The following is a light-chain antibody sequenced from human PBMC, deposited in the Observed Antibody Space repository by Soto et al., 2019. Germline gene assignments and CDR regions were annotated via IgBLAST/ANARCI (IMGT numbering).Light chain of an antibody. J-gene: IGKJ1*01. CDR3: QQYGGSWT. Sequence: EIVLTQSPGXLSLSPGERATLSCRASQSVSSIYLAWYQQKPGQAPRLVIYGASNRATGVPDRFSGSGSGTVFSLTISRLEPEDFAVYYCQQYGGSWTFGQGTKVEIK. CDR1: QSVSSIY. CDR2: GAS. V-gene: IGKV3-20*01.